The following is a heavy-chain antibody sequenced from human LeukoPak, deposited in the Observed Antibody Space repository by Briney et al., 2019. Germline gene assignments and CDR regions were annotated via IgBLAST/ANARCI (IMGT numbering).Heavy chain of an antibody. Sequence: GGSLRLSCAASGFTFSSYAMHWVRQAPGKGLEWVAVISYDGSNKYYADSVKGRFTISRDNSKNTLYLQMNSLRAEDTAVYYCARELGGSYYGDFDYWGQGTLVTVSS. J-gene: IGHJ4*02. CDR2: ISYDGSNK. CDR1: GFTFSSYA. V-gene: IGHV3-30*04. D-gene: IGHD1-26*01. CDR3: ARELGGSYYGDFDY.